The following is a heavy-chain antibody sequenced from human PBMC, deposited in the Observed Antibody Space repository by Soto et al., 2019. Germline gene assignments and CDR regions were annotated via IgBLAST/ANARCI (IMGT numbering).Heavy chain of an antibody. V-gene: IGHV3-30*18. CDR1: GFTFSSYG. CDR3: AKGTRRFLEWLPLCY. D-gene: IGHD3-3*01. CDR2: ISYDGSNK. Sequence: PGGSLRLSCAASGFTFSSYGMHWVRQAPGKGLEWVAVISYDGSNKYYADSVKGRFTISRDNSKNTLYLQMNSLRAEDTAVYYCAKGTRRFLEWLPLCYWGQGTLVTVSS. J-gene: IGHJ4*02.